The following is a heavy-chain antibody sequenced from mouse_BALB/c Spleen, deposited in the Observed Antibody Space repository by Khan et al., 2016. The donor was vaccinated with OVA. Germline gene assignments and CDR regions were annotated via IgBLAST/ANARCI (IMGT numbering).Heavy chain of an antibody. D-gene: IGHD1-1*01. Sequence: QVQLQQPGAELVKPGASVKLSYKASGYTFSSYWMHWVKQRPGQGLEWIGEIDPSDSHTNYNQKFKGKATLNVDKSSSTAYMHLSSLTSEDSAVYSCARSYYYGSSTWFAYWGQGTLVTVSA. CDR1: GYTFSSYW. J-gene: IGHJ3*01. V-gene: IGHV1-69*02. CDR3: ARSYYYGSSTWFAY. CDR2: IDPSDSHT.